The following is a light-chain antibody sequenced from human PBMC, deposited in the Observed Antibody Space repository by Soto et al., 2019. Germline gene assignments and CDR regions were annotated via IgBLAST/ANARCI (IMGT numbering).Light chain of an antibody. CDR1: QGIGDA. CDR2: AAS. Sequence: DIQMSQSPSSLSASVGDRVTITCRASQGIGDALGWYQQKPGKAPKRLIYAASTLQSGVPSRFSGSGSGTEFTLTISSLQPDDFATYYCLQKNEFWWTFGQGTKVEIK. CDR3: LQKNEFWWT. V-gene: IGKV1-17*01. J-gene: IGKJ1*01.